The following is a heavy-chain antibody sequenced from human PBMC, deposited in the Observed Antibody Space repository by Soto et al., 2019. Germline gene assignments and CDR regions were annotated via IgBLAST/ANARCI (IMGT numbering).Heavy chain of an antibody. D-gene: IGHD3-10*01. CDR3: ARADGLAYYYGSVRSANMDV. Sequence: GASVKVSCKASGYTFTGYYMHWVRQAPGQGLEWMGWINPNSGGTNYAQKFQGRVTMTRDTPISTAYMELSRLRSDDTAVYYCARADGLAYYYGSVRSANMDVWGQGTKVTVSS. V-gene: IGHV1-2*02. CDR2: INPNSGGT. J-gene: IGHJ6*02. CDR1: GYTFTGYY.